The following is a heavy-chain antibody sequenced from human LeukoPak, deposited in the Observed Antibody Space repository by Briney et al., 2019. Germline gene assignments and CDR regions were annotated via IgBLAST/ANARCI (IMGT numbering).Heavy chain of an antibody. CDR3: TRVGGGTGWHNDY. CDR2: ISAYNVHT. CDR1: GHRVASYG. Sequence: ASGRVSCNAAGHRVASYGINSGRRAPGHRLGCRGGISAYNVHTDYAQKFQARISMTTDTATSTAYIELRTLTSADTAEYYCTRVGGGTGWHNDYWGQGTQVTVSS. V-gene: IGHV1-18*01. D-gene: IGHD6-19*01. J-gene: IGHJ4*02.